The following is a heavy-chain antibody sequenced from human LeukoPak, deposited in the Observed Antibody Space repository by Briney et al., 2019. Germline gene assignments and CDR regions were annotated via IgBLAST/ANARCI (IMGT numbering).Heavy chain of an antibody. CDR2: INPNSGGT. V-gene: IGHV1-2*02. D-gene: IGHD3-22*01. J-gene: IGHJ6*03. CDR3: ARGYYYDSSGYYYYYYYYMDV. Sequence: ASVKVSCKASGYTFTSYDINWVRQAPGQGLEWMGWINPNSGGTNYAQKFQGRVTMTRDTSISTAYMELSRLRSDDTAVYYCARGYYYDSSGYYYYYYYYMDVWGKGTTVTISS. CDR1: GYTFTSYD.